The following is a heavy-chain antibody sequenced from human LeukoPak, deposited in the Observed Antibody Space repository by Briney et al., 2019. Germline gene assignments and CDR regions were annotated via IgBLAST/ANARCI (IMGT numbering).Heavy chain of an antibody. CDR2: ISGSSSTYI. CDR1: GFTFSSYN. J-gene: IGHJ4*02. D-gene: IGHD3-22*01. V-gene: IGHV3-21*01. Sequence: PGGSLRLSCVASGFTFSSYNMNWVRQAPGKGLEWVSCISGSSSTYIYYTDSVKGRFTISRDNAKNSLYLQMNSLRAEDTAVYYCARDRSRDYHDDFDYWGQGTLVTVSS. CDR3: ARDRSRDYHDDFDY.